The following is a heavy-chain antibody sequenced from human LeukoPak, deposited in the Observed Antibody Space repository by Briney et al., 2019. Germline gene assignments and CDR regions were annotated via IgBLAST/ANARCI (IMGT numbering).Heavy chain of an antibody. V-gene: IGHV3-66*01. CDR1: GFNVSTNY. CDR3: ASGGVLWFGELLTYYHGMDV. CDR2: IYSGGSA. D-gene: IGHD3-10*01. Sequence: PGGSLRLSCAASGFNVSTNYMSWVRQAPGKGLEGVSIIYSGGSAYYADSVKGRFTISRDNSKNTLYLQMNGLRAEDTAVYYCASGGVLWFGELLTYYHGMDVWGQGTTVTVSS. J-gene: IGHJ6*02.